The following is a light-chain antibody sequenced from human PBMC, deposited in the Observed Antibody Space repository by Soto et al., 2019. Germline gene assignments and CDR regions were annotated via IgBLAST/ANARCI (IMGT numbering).Light chain of an antibody. Sequence: RATLSCRARQSVSTRYLAWYQQKPGQAPRLLLYDASSRATGVPDRFSGSGSGTNFTLTISSLQPEDVATYYCQQLNSYPLTFGGGTKVEI. V-gene: IGKV3D-20*02. J-gene: IGKJ4*01. CDR3: QQLNSYPLT. CDR1: QSVSTRY. CDR2: DAS.